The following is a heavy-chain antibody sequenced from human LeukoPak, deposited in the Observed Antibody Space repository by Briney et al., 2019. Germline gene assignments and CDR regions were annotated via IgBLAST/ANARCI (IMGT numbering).Heavy chain of an antibody. CDR3: ASSVRIVVAVFDY. J-gene: IGHJ4*02. D-gene: IGHD3-22*01. V-gene: IGHV1-69*01. CDR2: IIPIFGTA. CDR1: GGTFISYA. Sequence: SVKVSCKASGGTFISYAISWVRQAPGQGLEWMGGIIPIFGTANYAQKLQGRVTITADESTSTAYMELSSLRSEDTAVYYCASSVRIVVAVFDYWGQGTLVTVSS.